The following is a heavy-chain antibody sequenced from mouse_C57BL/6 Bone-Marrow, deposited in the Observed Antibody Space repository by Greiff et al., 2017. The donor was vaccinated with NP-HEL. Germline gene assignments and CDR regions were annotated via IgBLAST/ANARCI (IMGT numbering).Heavy chain of an antibody. J-gene: IGHJ4*01. CDR1: GFNIKDDY. CDR3: TRLYYGYDDPWLDY. Sequence: EVQLQQSGAELVRPGASVKLSCTASGFNIKDDYMHWVKQRPEQGLEWIGWIDPENGDTEYASKFQGKATITADTSSNTAYLQLSSLTSEDTAVYDCTRLYYGYDDPWLDYWGQGTSVTVSS. D-gene: IGHD2-2*01. CDR2: IDPENGDT. V-gene: IGHV14-4*01.